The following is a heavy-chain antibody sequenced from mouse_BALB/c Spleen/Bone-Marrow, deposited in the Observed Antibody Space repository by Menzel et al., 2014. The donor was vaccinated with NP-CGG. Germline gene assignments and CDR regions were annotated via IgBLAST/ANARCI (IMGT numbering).Heavy chain of an antibody. CDR1: GYTFTEYT. CDR2: INPNNGGI. Sequence: EVKLVESGPELVKPGASVKMSCKTSGYTFTEYTMHWVKQSHGKSLEWIGSINPNNGGINYNQKFEGKATLTVDKSSSTAYMELRSLTSEDSAVYYCARGDGYYVYAMDYWGQGTSVTVSS. CDR3: ARGDGYYVYAMDY. J-gene: IGHJ4*01. D-gene: IGHD2-3*01. V-gene: IGHV1-22*01.